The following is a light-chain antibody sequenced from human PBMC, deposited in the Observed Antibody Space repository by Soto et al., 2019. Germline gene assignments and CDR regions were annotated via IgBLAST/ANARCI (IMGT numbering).Light chain of an antibody. J-gene: IGKJ1*01. Sequence: DIVMTQSPDSLAVSLGERATINCKSSQSVLYSSNNKNYLAWYQQKPGPPPKLLIYWASTRQSGVPDRFSGSGSWTDFTLTISSLQAEDVAVYYCQQYYSTPPTFGQGTKVEIK. CDR1: QSVLYSSNNKNY. CDR3: QQYYSTPPT. V-gene: IGKV4-1*01. CDR2: WAS.